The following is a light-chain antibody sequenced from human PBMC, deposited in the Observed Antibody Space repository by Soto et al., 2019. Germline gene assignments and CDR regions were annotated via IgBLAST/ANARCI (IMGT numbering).Light chain of an antibody. Sequence: DIQMYLSLSSLSVNVKDRVTITCRASQSIGGFLNWYQQKLGKAPKLLIYAASSLQSGVPSRFSGSGSGTDFTLTISSLQPEDFATYYCQQSYSTPLTFGGGTKVDIK. J-gene: IGKJ4*01. CDR2: AAS. V-gene: IGKV1-39*01. CDR3: QQSYSTPLT. CDR1: QSIGGF.